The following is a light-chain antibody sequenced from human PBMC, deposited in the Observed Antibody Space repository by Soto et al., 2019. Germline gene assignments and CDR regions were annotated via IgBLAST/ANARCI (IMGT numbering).Light chain of an antibody. Sequence: ETVMTQSPATLSVSPGERATLSCRASQSVNSNLAWYQQESGQPPRLLVFGASTRATGVPARFSGSGSGTEFTLTISGLQSEDFAFYFCHQYASWPLTFGGGTKVEI. CDR2: GAS. V-gene: IGKV3-15*01. CDR1: QSVNSN. J-gene: IGKJ4*01. CDR3: HQYASWPLT.